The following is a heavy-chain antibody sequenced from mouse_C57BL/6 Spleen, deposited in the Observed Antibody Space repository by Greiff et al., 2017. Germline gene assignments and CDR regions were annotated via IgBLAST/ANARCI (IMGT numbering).Heavy chain of an antibody. CDR1: GYTFTSYV. J-gene: IGHJ1*03. D-gene: IGHD1-1*01. Sequence: VQLQQSGPELVKPGASVKMSCKASGYTFTSYVMHWVKQKPGQGLEWIGYIYPYNDGTKYNEKFKGKATLTSDKSSSTAYMELSSLTSEDSAVYYCARCRDYGSSHWYFDVWGTGTTVTVSS. V-gene: IGHV1-14*01. CDR2: IYPYNDGT. CDR3: ARCRDYGSSHWYFDV.